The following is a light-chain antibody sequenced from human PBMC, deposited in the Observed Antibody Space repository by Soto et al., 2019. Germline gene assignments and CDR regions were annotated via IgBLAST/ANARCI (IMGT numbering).Light chain of an antibody. CDR1: SSDVGGYNY. CDR2: EVT. J-gene: IGLJ2*01. Sequence: QSVLTQPASVSGSPGQSITISCTGTSSDVGGYNYVSWYQQHPGKAPKLMIYEVTTRPSGVSNRFSGSKSGNTASLTISGLQPEDEADYYCSSYTNVNTMVFGGGTQLTVL. CDR3: SSYTNVNTMV. V-gene: IGLV2-14*01.